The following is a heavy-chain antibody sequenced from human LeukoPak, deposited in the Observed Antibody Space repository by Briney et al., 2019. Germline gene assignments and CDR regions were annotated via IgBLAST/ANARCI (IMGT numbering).Heavy chain of an antibody. CDR2: IKGKSDGGTT. CDR3: AIDGLSITVTGLDWFDS. CDR1: GFTFSSYA. V-gene: IGHV3-15*01. D-gene: IGHD6-19*01. Sequence: GGSLRLSCAASGFTFSSYAMSWVRQAPGKGLEWVGRIKGKSDGGTTDYAAPVKGRFTISRDDSKNTLHLQMTSLKIEDTAVYYCAIDGLSITVTGLDWFDSWGQGTLVTVSS. J-gene: IGHJ5*01.